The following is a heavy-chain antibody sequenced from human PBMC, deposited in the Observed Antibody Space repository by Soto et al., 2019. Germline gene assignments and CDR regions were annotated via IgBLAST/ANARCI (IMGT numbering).Heavy chain of an antibody. V-gene: IGHV4-30-2*01. Sequence: SETLSLTCAVSGGSISSGGYSWSWIRQPPGKGLEWIGYIYHSGSTYYNPSLKSRVTISVDRSKNQFSLKLSSVTAADTAVYYCAVTVHSSGWRSIDYWGQGTLVTVSS. CDR3: AVTVHSSGWRSIDY. CDR1: GGSISSGGYS. J-gene: IGHJ4*02. D-gene: IGHD6-19*01. CDR2: IYHSGST.